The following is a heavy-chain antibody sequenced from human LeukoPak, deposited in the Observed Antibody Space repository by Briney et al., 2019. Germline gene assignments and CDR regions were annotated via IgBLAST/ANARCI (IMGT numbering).Heavy chain of an antibody. J-gene: IGHJ4*02. CDR3: ARAVGDSGHGRYFDY. D-gene: IGHD5-12*01. CDR1: DDSISTYY. V-gene: IGHV4-59*01. CDR2: VEITGSI. Sequence: SETLSLTCTVSDDSISTYYWSWIRQPPGKGLEWIGNVEITGSINYNPSLESRVTISVDTSKNQFSLRLNSVTAADTAVYYCARAVGDSGHGRYFDYWGQGTLVTVSS.